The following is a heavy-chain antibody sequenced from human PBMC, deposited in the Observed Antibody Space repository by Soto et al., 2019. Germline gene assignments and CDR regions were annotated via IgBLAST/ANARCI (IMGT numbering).Heavy chain of an antibody. CDR3: VRDADKVPAGQHMVHGDY. CDR2: IYYTGST. J-gene: IGHJ4*02. D-gene: IGHD6-13*01. CDR1: GGSISSYY. V-gene: IGHV4-59*01. Sequence: SETLSLTCTVSGGSISSYYWSWIRQPPGKGLEWIGYIYYTGSTNYNPSLKSRVTISVDTSKNQFSLKLNSVTAADTAVYYCVRDADKVPAGQHMVHGDYWGPGTLVTVSS.